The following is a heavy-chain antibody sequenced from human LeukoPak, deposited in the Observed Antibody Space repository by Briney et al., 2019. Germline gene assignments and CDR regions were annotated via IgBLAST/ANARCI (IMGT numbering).Heavy chain of an antibody. CDR3: TTGGYCSSTSCYSYYYYMDV. CDR1: GFTFSNAW. J-gene: IGHJ6*03. Sequence: GGSLRLSCAASGFTFSNAWMSWVRQAPGKGLEWVGRIKSKTDGGTTDYAAPVKGRFTISRDDSKNTLYLQMNSLKTEDTAVYYCTTGGYCSSTSCYSYYYYMDVWGKGTTVTVSS. V-gene: IGHV3-15*01. CDR2: IKSKTDGGTT. D-gene: IGHD2-2*02.